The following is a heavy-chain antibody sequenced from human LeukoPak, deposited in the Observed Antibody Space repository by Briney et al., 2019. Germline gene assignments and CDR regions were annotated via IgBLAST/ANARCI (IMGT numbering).Heavy chain of an antibody. CDR1: GFPFSSYA. Sequence: GESLRLSCAASGFPFSSYAMSWVRQAPGKGLEWVSTISNSDDSTYYADSVKGRFTISRDNSENTLFLRMNSLTAEDTAVYYCAKATGYLLWGQGTLVIVSS. J-gene: IGHJ4*02. CDR2: ISNSDDST. V-gene: IGHV3-23*01. D-gene: IGHD1-14*01. CDR3: AKATGYLL.